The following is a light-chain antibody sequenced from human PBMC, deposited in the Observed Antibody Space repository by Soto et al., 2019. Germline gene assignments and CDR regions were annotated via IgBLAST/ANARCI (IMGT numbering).Light chain of an antibody. V-gene: IGKV3-11*01. Sequence: EIVLTQSPVTLSLSPGERATLSCRASQSVSSYLAWYQQKPGQAPRLLIYDASNRATGIPARFSGSGSGTDFTLTVSSLQSEDFAVYYCQQYYNWPPWTFGLGTKVDIK. CDR2: DAS. CDR3: QQYYNWPPWT. J-gene: IGKJ1*01. CDR1: QSVSSY.